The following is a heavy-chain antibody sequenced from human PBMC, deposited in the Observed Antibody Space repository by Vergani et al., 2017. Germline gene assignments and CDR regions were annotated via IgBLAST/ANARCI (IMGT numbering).Heavy chain of an antibody. CDR3: ARDSPAAMIYYYYYYMDV. CDR1: GFTFSSYS. J-gene: IGHJ6*03. D-gene: IGHD2-2*01. Sequence: EMQLVESGGGLVQPGGSLRLSCAASGFTFSSYSMNWVRQAPGKGLEWVSYISSSSSTIYYADSLKGRFTISRDNAKNSLYLQMNSLRAEDTAVYYCARDSPAAMIYYYYYYMDVWGKGTTVTVSS. CDR2: ISSSSSTI. V-gene: IGHV3-48*01.